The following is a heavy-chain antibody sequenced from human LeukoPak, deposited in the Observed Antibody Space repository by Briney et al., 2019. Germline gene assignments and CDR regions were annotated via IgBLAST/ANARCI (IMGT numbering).Heavy chain of an antibody. CDR3: GSVRGILSYFDL. CDR2: IDLNTGGT. Sequence: ASVKVSCKASGDSFSDYYIHWVRQAPGQGPEWMGWIDLNTGGTNYAQKFDGRFSMTRDTSINTAFMELSGLRFDDTAVYYCGSVRGILSYFDLWGRGTLVTVSS. V-gene: IGHV1-2*02. D-gene: IGHD3-16*01. CDR1: GDSFSDYY. J-gene: IGHJ2*01.